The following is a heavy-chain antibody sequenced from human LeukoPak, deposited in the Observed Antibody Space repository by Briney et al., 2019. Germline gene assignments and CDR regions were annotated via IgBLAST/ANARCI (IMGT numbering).Heavy chain of an antibody. CDR2: ISYDGSNK. CDR1: GFTFSSYA. V-gene: IGHV3-30*04. J-gene: IGHJ4*02. CDR3: ARGYSSGWLFDY. Sequence: PGGSLRLSCAASGFTFSSYAMHWVRQAPGKGLEWVAVISYDGSNKYYADSVKGRFTISRDNSKNTLYLQMNSLRAEDTAVYYCARGYSSGWLFDYWGQGTLVTVSS. D-gene: IGHD6-19*01.